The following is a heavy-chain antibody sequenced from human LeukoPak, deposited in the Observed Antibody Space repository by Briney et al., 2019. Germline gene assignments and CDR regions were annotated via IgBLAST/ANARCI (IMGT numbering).Heavy chain of an antibody. CDR3: ARSEVGVNWFDP. Sequence: ASVRVSCKASGYTFTSYGISWVRQAPGQGLEWMGWISAYNGNTNYAQKLQGRVTMTTDTSTSTAYMELRSLRSDDTAVYYCARSEVGVNWFDPWGQGTLVTVSS. D-gene: IGHD2-8*01. CDR2: ISAYNGNT. V-gene: IGHV1-18*01. CDR1: GYTFTSYG. J-gene: IGHJ5*02.